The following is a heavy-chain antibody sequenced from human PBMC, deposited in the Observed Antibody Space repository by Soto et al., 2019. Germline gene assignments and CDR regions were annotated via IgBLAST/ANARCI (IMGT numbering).Heavy chain of an antibody. CDR3: ARAHRRTGLGY. J-gene: IGHJ4*02. CDR2: SNHSGST. Sequence: QVQLQQWGAGLLKPSETLSLICVVSGGSFSGYYWGWIRQPPGKGLEWMGESNHSGSTNYNPSLTGRVTISVDTSKNPFSLKLSSVTAADTAVYYCARAHRRTGLGYWGQGTLVTVSS. D-gene: IGHD1-1*01. CDR1: GGSFSGYY. V-gene: IGHV4-34*02.